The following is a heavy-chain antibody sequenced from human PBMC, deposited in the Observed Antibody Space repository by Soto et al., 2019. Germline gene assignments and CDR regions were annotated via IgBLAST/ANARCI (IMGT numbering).Heavy chain of an antibody. J-gene: IGHJ3*01. CDR2: IGGRGNSA. Sequence: GGSLRLSCAASGFIFTNYAMNWVRQAPGKGLEWVSVIGGRGNSAYYADSVQGRFTISRDNSKNTLSLQMSSLTADDTAIYYCVREGRGSFDFWGRGAMVTVSS. CDR3: VREGRGSFDF. D-gene: IGHD5-12*01. V-gene: IGHV3-23*01. CDR1: GFIFTNYA.